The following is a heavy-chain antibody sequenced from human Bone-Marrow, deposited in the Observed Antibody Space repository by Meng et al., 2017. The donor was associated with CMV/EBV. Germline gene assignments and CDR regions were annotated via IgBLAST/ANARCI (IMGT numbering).Heavy chain of an antibody. V-gene: IGHV1-2*02. Sequence: ASVKVSCKASGYTFTGYYMHWVRQAPGQGLEWMGWINPNSGGTNYAQKFQGRVTMTRDTSISTAYMELSRLRSDDTAVYYCAREAPPRAQLWLRNWLDPWGQGTLVTVSS. CDR3: AREAPPRAQLWLRNWLDP. D-gene: IGHD5-18*01. CDR2: INPNSGGT. J-gene: IGHJ5*02. CDR1: GYTFTGYY.